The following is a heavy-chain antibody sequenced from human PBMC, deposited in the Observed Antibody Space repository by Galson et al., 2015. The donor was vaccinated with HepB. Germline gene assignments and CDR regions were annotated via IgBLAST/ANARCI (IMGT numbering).Heavy chain of an antibody. Sequence: SETLSLTCTVSGGSISSYYWSWIRQPPGKGLEWIGYIYYSGSTNYNPSLKSRVTISVDTSKNQFSLKLSSVTAADTAVYYCARGLGGGWPWARDAFDIWGQGTMVTVSS. D-gene: IGHD2-15*01. J-gene: IGHJ3*02. CDR1: GGSISSYY. V-gene: IGHV4-59*01. CDR3: ARGLGGGWPWARDAFDI. CDR2: IYYSGST.